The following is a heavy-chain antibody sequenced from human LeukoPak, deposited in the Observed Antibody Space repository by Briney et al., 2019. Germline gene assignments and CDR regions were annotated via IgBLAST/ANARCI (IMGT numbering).Heavy chain of an antibody. CDR1: GYTFTGYY. CDR3: VRTMYYYDSSGRFDY. D-gene: IGHD3-22*01. CDR2: INPNSGGT. V-gene: IGHV1-2*04. Sequence: ASVKVSCKASGYTFTGYYMHWVRQAPGQGLEWMGWINPNSGGTNYAQKFQGWVTMTRDTSISTAYMELSRLRSDDTAVYYCVRTMYYYDSSGRFDYWGQGTLVTVSS. J-gene: IGHJ4*02.